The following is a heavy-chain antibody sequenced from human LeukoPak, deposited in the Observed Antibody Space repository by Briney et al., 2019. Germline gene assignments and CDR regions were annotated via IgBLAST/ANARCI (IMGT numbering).Heavy chain of an antibody. CDR3: ARDYDSGGLDAFDI. CDR2: ISSSGNTI. D-gene: IGHD3-22*01. CDR1: GFTFSNYE. Sequence: GGSLRLSCVASGFTFSNYEMNWVRQAPGKGLEWVSYISSSGNTIKYADSVKGRFTISRDNAKNSLFLQMNTLRAEDTALYYCARDYDSGGLDAFDIWGQGTLVTVPS. V-gene: IGHV3-48*03. J-gene: IGHJ3*02.